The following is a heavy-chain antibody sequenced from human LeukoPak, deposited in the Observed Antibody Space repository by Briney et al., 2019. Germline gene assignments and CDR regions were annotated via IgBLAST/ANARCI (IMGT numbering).Heavy chain of an antibody. Sequence: GGSLRLSCAASGFTFSSYAMHWVRQAPGKGLEWVAVISYDGSNKYYADSVRGRSTISRDNSKNTLYLQMNSLRAEDTAVYYCARDVDIVATIGFDYWGQGTLVTVSS. V-gene: IGHV3-30-3*01. D-gene: IGHD5-12*01. CDR2: ISYDGSNK. CDR3: ARDVDIVATIGFDY. J-gene: IGHJ4*02. CDR1: GFTFSSYA.